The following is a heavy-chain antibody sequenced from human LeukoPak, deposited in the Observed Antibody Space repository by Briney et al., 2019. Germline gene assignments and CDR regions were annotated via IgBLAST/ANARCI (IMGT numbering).Heavy chain of an antibody. CDR1: GGSLSGYY. J-gene: IGHJ4*02. CDR3: ALNGGNDYGFGDY. V-gene: IGHV4-34*01. CDR2: INHSGST. D-gene: IGHD4-17*01. Sequence: SETLSLTCAVYGGSLSGYYWSWIRQPPGKGLEWIGEINHSGSTNYNPSLKSRVTISVDTSKNQFSLKLSSVTAADTAVYYCALNGGNDYGFGDYWGQGTLVTVSS.